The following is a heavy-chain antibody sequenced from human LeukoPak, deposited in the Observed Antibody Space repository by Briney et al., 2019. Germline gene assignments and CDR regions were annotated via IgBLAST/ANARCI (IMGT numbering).Heavy chain of an antibody. D-gene: IGHD3-10*01. V-gene: IGHV3-21*01. Sequence: GGSLRLSCEASGFTFSAYAMTWVRQAPGKGLEWVSSISSSSSYIYYADSVKGRFTISRDNAKNSLYLQMNSLRAEDTAVYYCARPGSTPYFDYWGQGTLVTVSS. CDR3: ARPGSTPYFDY. CDR2: ISSSSSYI. CDR1: GFTFSAYA. J-gene: IGHJ4*02.